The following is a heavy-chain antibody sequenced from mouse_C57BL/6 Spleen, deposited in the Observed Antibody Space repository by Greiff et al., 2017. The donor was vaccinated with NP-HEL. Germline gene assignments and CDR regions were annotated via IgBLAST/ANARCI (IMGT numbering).Heavy chain of an antibody. CDR1: GYTFTSYW. J-gene: IGHJ1*03. CDR2: IHPSDSDT. CDR3: AILTWTNWYFGV. V-gene: IGHV1-74*01. Sequence: QVQLKQPGAELVKPGASVKVSCKASGYTFTSYWMHWVKQRPGQGLEWIGRIHPSDSDTNYNQKFKGKATLTVDKSSSTAYMQLSSLTSEDSAVYYCAILTWTNWYFGVWGTGTTVTVSS. D-gene: IGHD4-1*01.